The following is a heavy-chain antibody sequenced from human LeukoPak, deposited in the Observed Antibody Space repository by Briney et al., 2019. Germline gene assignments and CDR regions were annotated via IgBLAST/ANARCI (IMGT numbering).Heavy chain of an antibody. CDR3: ARSPNSGYDPFDY. D-gene: IGHD5-12*01. CDR2: VYYSGST. CDR1: GGSISSSSYY. V-gene: IGHV4-39*01. Sequence: SETLSLTCTVSGGSISSSSYYWGWIRQPPGKGLEWIGSVYYSGSTYYNPSLKSRVTISVDTSKNQFSLKLSSVTAADTAVYYCARSPNSGYDPFDYWGQGTLVTVSS. J-gene: IGHJ4*02.